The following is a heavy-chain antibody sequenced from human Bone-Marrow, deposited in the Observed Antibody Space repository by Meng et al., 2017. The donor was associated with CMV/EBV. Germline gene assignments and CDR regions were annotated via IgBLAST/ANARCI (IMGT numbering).Heavy chain of an antibody. CDR3: ARDIVAGYYYYGMDG. J-gene: IGHJ6*04. CDR2: IKHDGSDK. Sequence: GGSLRLSCEASGFSFSNYWMSWVRQAPGRGLEWVANIKHDGSDKYYVDSVKGRFTISRDNAKNSLFLQINSLRAEDTAVYFCARDIVAGYYYYGMDGWGKGNTVTVSS. D-gene: IGHD5-12*01. V-gene: IGHV3-7*01. CDR1: GFSFSNYW.